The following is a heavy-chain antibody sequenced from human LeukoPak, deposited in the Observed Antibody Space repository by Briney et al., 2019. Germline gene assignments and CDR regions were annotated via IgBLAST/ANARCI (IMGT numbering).Heavy chain of an antibody. CDR1: GGSFSGYY. J-gene: IGHJ4*02. V-gene: IGHV4-34*01. CDR3: ARGAIYKTSTGWLQPRGTQYYFDY. D-gene: IGHD5-24*01. CDR2: INHSGST. Sequence: SETLSLTRAVYGGSFSGYYWSWIRQPPGKGLEWIGEINHSGSTNYNPSLKSRVTISVDTSKNQFSLKLSSVTAADTAVYYCARGAIYKTSTGWLQPRGTQYYFDYWGQGTLVTVSS.